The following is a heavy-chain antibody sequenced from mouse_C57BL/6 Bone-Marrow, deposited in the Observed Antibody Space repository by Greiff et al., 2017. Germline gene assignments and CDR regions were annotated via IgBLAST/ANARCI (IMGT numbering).Heavy chain of an antibody. Sequence: QVQLQQSGPELVKPGASVKISCKASGFTFTDYYIYWVKQRPGQGLEWIGWIFPGSGSTYYNEKFKGKVTLTVDNASSTAYMLLSRLTSKDSAVYVCARDYYGSSPFAYWGQGTLVTVSA. CDR1: GFTFTDYY. V-gene: IGHV1-75*01. CDR2: IFPGSGST. J-gene: IGHJ3*01. D-gene: IGHD1-1*01. CDR3: ARDYYGSSPFAY.